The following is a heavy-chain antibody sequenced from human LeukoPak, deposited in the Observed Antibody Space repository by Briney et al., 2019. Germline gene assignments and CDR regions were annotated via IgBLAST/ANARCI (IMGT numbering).Heavy chain of an antibody. J-gene: IGHJ4*02. CDR1: GFTFSSYS. V-gene: IGHV3-21*01. Sequence: GGSLRLSCAASGFTFSSYSMDWVRQAPGKGLEWVSSISSSSSYIYYADSVKGRFTISRDSAKNSLYLQMNSLRAEDTAVYYCARIHSGSYCYWGQGTLVTASS. CDR3: ARIHSGSYCY. D-gene: IGHD1-26*01. CDR2: ISSSSSYI.